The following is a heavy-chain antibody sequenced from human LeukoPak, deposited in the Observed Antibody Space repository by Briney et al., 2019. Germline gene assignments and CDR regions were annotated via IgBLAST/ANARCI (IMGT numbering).Heavy chain of an antibody. J-gene: IGHJ4*02. CDR3: AKDAITMVRGVIDTLNYFDY. CDR2: ISGSGGST. CDR1: GFTFSSYG. V-gene: IGHV3-23*01. Sequence: PGGTLRLSCAASGFTFSSYGMSWVRQAPGKGLEWVSAISGSGGSTYYADSVKGRFTISRDNSKNTLYLQMNSLRAEDTAVYYCAKDAITMVRGVIDTLNYFDYWGQGTLVTVSS. D-gene: IGHD3-10*01.